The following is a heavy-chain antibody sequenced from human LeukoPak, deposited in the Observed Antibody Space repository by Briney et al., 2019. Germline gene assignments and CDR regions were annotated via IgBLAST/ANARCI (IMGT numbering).Heavy chain of an antibody. V-gene: IGHV1-69*13. CDR3: ARDMPRYCSGGSCPYYFDY. J-gene: IGHJ4*02. CDR2: IIPIFGTA. Sequence: SVKVSCKASGGTFSSYAISWVRQAPGQGLEWMGGIIPIFGTANYAQKFQGRVTITADESTCTAYMELSSLRSEDTAVYYCARDMPRYCSGGSCPYYFDYWGQGTLVTVSS. D-gene: IGHD2-15*01. CDR1: GGTFSSYA.